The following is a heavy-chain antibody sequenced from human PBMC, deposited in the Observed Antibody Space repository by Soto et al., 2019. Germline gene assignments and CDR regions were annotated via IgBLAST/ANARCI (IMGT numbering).Heavy chain of an antibody. CDR2: ISHDGSNK. J-gene: IGHJ4*02. Sequence: GGSLRLSCAASGFTFSSYAMHWVRQAPGKGLEWVAVISHDGSNKYYADSVKGRFTISRDNSKNTLYLQMNSLRAEDTAVYYCARVVVEMATIYFDYWGQGTLVTVSS. V-gene: IGHV3-30-3*01. CDR1: GFTFSSYA. D-gene: IGHD5-12*01. CDR3: ARVVVEMATIYFDY.